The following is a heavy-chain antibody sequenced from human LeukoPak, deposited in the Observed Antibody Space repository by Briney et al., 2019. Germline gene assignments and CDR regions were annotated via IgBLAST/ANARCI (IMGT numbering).Heavy chain of an antibody. Sequence: SETLSLTCTVSGGSISSYYWSWIRQPPGKGLEWIGYIYYSGSTNYNPSLKSRVTISVDTSKNQFSLKLSSLTAADTAVYYCARAVPNCSGGSCYSAYYYYGMDVWGQGTTVTVSS. CDR1: GGSISSYY. J-gene: IGHJ6*02. CDR3: ARAVPNCSGGSCYSAYYYYGMDV. V-gene: IGHV4-59*01. D-gene: IGHD2-15*01. CDR2: IYYSGST.